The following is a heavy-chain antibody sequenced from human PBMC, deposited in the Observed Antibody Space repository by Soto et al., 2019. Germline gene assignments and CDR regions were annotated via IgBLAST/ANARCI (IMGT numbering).Heavy chain of an antibody. D-gene: IGHD2-21*01. J-gene: IGHJ3*02. Sequence: ASVKVSCKASGYTFTDYFIHWVRQAPGQGLEWIGWINPYSGGADLSQKFQGRVTMTRDTSISTAYMEVSSLRSDDTAVFYCARLMHYSHSGGSSHSGFDMWGQGTLVTRLL. CDR2: INPYSGGA. CDR1: GYTFTDYF. V-gene: IGHV1-2*02. CDR3: ARLMHYSHSGGSSHSGFDM.